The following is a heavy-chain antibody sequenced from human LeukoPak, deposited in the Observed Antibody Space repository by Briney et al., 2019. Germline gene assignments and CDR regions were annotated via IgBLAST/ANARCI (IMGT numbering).Heavy chain of an antibody. Sequence: GGSLRLSCAASGFTFSNAWMSWVRQAPGKGLEWVGRIKSKTDGGTTDYAAPVEGRFTISRDDSKNTLYLQMNSLKTEDTAVYYCTTGDILTGYWLPFDYWGQGTLVTVSS. D-gene: IGHD3-9*01. CDR3: TTGDILTGYWLPFDY. CDR1: GFTFSNAW. J-gene: IGHJ4*02. V-gene: IGHV3-15*01. CDR2: IKSKTDGGTT.